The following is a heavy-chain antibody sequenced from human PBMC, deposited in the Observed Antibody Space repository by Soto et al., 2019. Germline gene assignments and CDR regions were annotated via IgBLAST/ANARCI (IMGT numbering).Heavy chain of an antibody. D-gene: IGHD6-13*01. Sequence: SETLSLTCTVSGASISSTTYYWGWIRQPPGKGLEWIGTMYYSGSSYYNPSLKSRVTMSVDTSQNQFSLNLSSVTAADTAVYYCARHLLLVAAPGTFDYWGQGTLVTVPQ. J-gene: IGHJ4*02. CDR3: ARHLLLVAAPGTFDY. CDR2: MYYSGSS. CDR1: GASISSTTYY. V-gene: IGHV4-39*01.